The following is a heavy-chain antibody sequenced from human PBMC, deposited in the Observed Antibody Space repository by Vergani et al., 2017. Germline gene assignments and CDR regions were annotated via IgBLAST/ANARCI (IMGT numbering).Heavy chain of an antibody. CDR1: GGTFSSYT. CDR2: INPSGGST. J-gene: IGHJ6*03. V-gene: IGHV1-46*01. CDR3: AREGEVPAAYSYYYYMDV. D-gene: IGHD2-2*01. Sequence: QVQLVQSGAEVKKPGSSVKVSCKASGGTFSSYTISWVRQAPGQGLEWMGIINPSGGSTSYAQKFQGRVTMTRDTSTSTVYMELSSLRSEDTAVYYCAREGEVPAAYSYYYYMDVWGKGTTVTVSS.